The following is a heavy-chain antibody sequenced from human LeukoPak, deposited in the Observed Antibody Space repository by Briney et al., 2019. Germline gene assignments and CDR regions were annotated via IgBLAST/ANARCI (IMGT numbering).Heavy chain of an antibody. V-gene: IGHV4-30-2*01. CDR3: ARDLGGYSDGSYYYYMDV. CDR1: GGSISSGGYY. D-gene: IGHD5-18*01. Sequence: SETLSLTCTVSGGSISSGGYYWSWIRQPPGKGLEWIGYIYHSGSTYYNPSLKSRVTISVDRSKNQFSLKLSSVTAADTAVYYCARDLGGYSDGSYYYYMDVWGKGTTVIVSS. CDR2: IYHSGST. J-gene: IGHJ6*03.